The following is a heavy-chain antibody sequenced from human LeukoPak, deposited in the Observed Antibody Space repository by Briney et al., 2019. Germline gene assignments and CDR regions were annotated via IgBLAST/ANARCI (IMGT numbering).Heavy chain of an antibody. CDR3: AKFLDTAMGTTEDY. D-gene: IGHD5-18*01. V-gene: IGHV3-30*02. Sequence: GGSLRLSCAASGFTFSSYGMHWVRQAPGKGLEWVAFLRYDGSNKYYADSVKGRFTISRDNSKNTLYLQMNGLRAEDTSVYYCAKFLDTAMGTTEDYWGQGTLVTVSS. J-gene: IGHJ4*02. CDR1: GFTFSSYG. CDR2: LRYDGSNK.